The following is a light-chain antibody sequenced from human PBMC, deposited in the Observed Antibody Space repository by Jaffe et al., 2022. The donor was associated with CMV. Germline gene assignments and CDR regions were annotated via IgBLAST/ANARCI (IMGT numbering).Light chain of an antibody. V-gene: IGLV2-8*01. CDR1: SSDVGGFDS. CDR2: EVN. J-gene: IGLJ3*02. CDR3: SSYASSSNFEV. Sequence: QSALTQPPSASGSPGQSVTISCTGTSSDVGGFDSVSWYQQHPGKAPQLMIYEVNKRPSGVPDRFSGSRSGNTASLTVSGLQAEDEADYYCSSYASSSNFEVFGGGTKLTVL.